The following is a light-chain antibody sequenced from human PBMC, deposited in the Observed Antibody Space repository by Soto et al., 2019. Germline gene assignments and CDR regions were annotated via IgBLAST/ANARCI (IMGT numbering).Light chain of an antibody. CDR1: SSDVGGYNY. CDR3: SSYININSGYV. CDR2: EVN. J-gene: IGLJ1*01. V-gene: IGLV2-14*01. Sequence: QSALTQPASVSGSPGQSITISCTGTSSDVGGYNYVSWYQQHPGKAPKLMIYEVNNRPSGVSNRFFGSKSGNTASLTISGLQAEDEADYYCSSYININSGYVFGTGTKLTVL.